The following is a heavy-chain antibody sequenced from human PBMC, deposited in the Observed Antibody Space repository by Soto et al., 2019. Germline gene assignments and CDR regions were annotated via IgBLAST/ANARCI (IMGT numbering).Heavy chain of an antibody. CDR3: ARGVGSGRDYGLDV. D-gene: IGHD3-10*01. J-gene: IGHJ6*02. Sequence: QVQLQQWGAGLLKPSETLSLTCAVSGEPFSDYFWSWIRQPPGKGLEWIGEIDQTGRTNYNPSLKSRVIMSVDTSKNQFSLNLSSVTAADTAMYYCARGVGSGRDYGLDVWGQGTTVTVS. CDR1: GEPFSDYF. CDR2: IDQTGRT. V-gene: IGHV4-34*01.